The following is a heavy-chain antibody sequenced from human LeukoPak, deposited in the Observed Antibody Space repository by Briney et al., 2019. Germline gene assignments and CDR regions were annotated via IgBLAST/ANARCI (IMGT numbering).Heavy chain of an antibody. CDR1: GFTVSSNY. J-gene: IGHJ4*02. CDR3: ARDVVGATYFD. CDR2: IYSGGST. D-gene: IGHD1-26*01. Sequence: GGSLRLSCAXSGFTVSSNYMTWVRQAPGKGLEWVSIIYSGGSTSYADSVKGRFTISRDNSKNTLYLQMNSLRAEDTAVYYCARDVVGATYFDWGQGTLVTISS. V-gene: IGHV3-53*01.